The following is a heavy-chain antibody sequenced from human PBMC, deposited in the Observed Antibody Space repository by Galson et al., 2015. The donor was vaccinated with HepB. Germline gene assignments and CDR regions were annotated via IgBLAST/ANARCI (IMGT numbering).Heavy chain of an antibody. V-gene: IGHV6-1*01. Sequence: CAISGDSVSRGNAAWNWIRQSPSRGLEWLGRTSYRSKWYSDYAESVKGRISVNPDSSSNQFSLQLNSVTPEDTAIYYCSMGYSYGSQAFEIWGQGTMVTVSS. CDR1: GDSVSRGNAA. J-gene: IGHJ3*02. CDR2: TSYRSKWYS. CDR3: SMGYSYGSQAFEI. D-gene: IGHD5-18*01.